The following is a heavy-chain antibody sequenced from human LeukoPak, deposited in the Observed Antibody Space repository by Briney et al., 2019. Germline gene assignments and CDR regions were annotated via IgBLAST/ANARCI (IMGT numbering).Heavy chain of an antibody. Sequence: ASVKVSCKASGYTFTSYYMHWVRLAPGQGLEWMGIINPSGGSTSYAQKFQGRVTMIRDTSTSTVYMELSSLRSEDTAVYYCARAHDSNDAFDIWGQGTMVTVSS. J-gene: IGHJ3*02. CDR2: INPSGGST. D-gene: IGHD3-22*01. V-gene: IGHV1-46*01. CDR3: ARAHDSNDAFDI. CDR1: GYTFTSYY.